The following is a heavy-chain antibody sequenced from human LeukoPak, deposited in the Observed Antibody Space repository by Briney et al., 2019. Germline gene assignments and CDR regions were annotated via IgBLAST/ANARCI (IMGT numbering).Heavy chain of an antibody. J-gene: IGHJ6*02. CDR3: ARDFRLWHNWPYYYYGMDV. D-gene: IGHD5-18*01. CDR2: ISYDGSNK. CDR1: GFTFSSYA. V-gene: IGHV3-30*04. Sequence: PGRSLRLSCAASGFTFSSYAMHWVRQAPGKGLEWVAVISYDGSNKYYADSVKGRFTISRDNSKNTLYLQMNSLRAEDTAVYYCARDFRLWHNWPYYYYGMDVWGQGTTVTVSS.